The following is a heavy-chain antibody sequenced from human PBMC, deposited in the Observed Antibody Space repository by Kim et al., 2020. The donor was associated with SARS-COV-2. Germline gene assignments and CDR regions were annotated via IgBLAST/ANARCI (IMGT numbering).Heavy chain of an antibody. Sequence: SGPTLVNPSQTLTLTCTFSGFSLSTSGVGVGWIRQPPGKALEWLALIYWDDDKRYSPSLKSRLTITKDTSKNQVVLTMTNMDPVDTATYYCAHRQLAGWSGGFDPWGQGTLVTVSS. CDR2: IYWDDDK. V-gene: IGHV2-5*02. CDR1: GFSLSTSGVG. J-gene: IGHJ5*02. D-gene: IGHD6-19*01. CDR3: AHRQLAGWSGGFDP.